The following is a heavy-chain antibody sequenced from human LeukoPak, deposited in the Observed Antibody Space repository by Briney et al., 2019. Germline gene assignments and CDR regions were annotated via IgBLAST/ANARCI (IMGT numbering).Heavy chain of an antibody. D-gene: IGHD3-3*01. CDR2: INPNSGGT. Sequence: ASVKVSCKASGYTFTSYYMHWVRQAPGQGLEWMGWINPNSGGTSYAQKFQGRVTMTRDTSISTAYMELSRLRSDDTAVYYCARRADFWSGYSAAHPPDYWGQGTLVTVSS. J-gene: IGHJ4*02. CDR1: GYTFTSYY. V-gene: IGHV1-2*02. CDR3: ARRADFWSGYSAAHPPDY.